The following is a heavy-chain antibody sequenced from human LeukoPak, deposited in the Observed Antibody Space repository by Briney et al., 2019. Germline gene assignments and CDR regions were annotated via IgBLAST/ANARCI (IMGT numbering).Heavy chain of an antibody. CDR3: ARVYSYGYHFDY. Sequence: GGSLRLSCAASGFTFSSYAMSWVRQAPGKGLEWVSAISGSGGSTYYADSVKGRFTISRDNSKNTLYLQMNSLRAEDTALYYCARVYSYGYHFDYWGQGTLVTVSS. CDR1: GFTFSSYA. J-gene: IGHJ4*02. V-gene: IGHV3-23*01. D-gene: IGHD5-18*01. CDR2: ISGSGGST.